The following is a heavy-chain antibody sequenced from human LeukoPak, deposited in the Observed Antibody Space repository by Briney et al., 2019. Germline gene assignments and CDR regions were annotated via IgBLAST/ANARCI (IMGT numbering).Heavy chain of an antibody. J-gene: IGHJ4*02. D-gene: IGHD3-10*01. CDR2: ISSNGGST. Sequence: PGGSLRLSCAASGFTFSSYAMHWVRQAPGKGLEYVSAISSNGGSTYYAVSVKGRFTISRDNSKNTLYLQMGSLRAEDMAVYYCARSSYYYGSGSYFDYWGQGTLVTVSS. CDR1: GFTFSSYA. CDR3: ARSSYYYGSGSYFDY. V-gene: IGHV3-64*02.